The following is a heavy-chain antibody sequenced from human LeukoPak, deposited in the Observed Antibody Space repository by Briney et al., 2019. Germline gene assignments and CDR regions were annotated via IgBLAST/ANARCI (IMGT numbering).Heavy chain of an antibody. D-gene: IGHD5-12*01. CDR1: GDSISSGDYY. CDR3: ARVLGYDTIDY. CDR2: IYYSGST. J-gene: IGHJ4*02. V-gene: IGHV4-39*07. Sequence: PSETLSLTCTVSGDSISSGDYYWGWIRQPPGKGLEWIGSIYYSGSTYYNPSLKSRVTISVDTSKNQFSLKLSSVTAADTAVYYCARVLGYDTIDYWGQGTLVTVSS.